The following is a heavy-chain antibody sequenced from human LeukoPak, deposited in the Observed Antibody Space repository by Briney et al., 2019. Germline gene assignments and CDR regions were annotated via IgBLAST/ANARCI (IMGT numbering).Heavy chain of an antibody. CDR1: GGSISSYY. Sequence: SETLSLTCTVSGGSISSYYWSWIRQPPGKGLEWIGYIYYSGSTNYNPSLKSRVTISVDTSKNQFSLQLNSVTPEDTAVYYCARDIGSDYYGSGSVGNWFDPWGQGTLVTVSS. V-gene: IGHV4-59*12. D-gene: IGHD3-10*01. CDR2: IYYSGST. CDR3: ARDIGSDYYGSGSVGNWFDP. J-gene: IGHJ5*02.